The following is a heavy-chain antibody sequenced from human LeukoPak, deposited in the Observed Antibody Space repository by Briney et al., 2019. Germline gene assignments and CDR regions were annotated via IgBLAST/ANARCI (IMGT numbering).Heavy chain of an antibody. CDR3: ARDDPQPIVVVPVESNYYYYGMDV. CDR1: GGSISSYY. CDR2: IYTSGST. Sequence: KPSETLSLTCTVSGGSISSYYWSWIRQPAGKGLEWIGRIYTSGSTNYNPSLKSRVTMSVDTSKNQFSLKLSSVTAADTAVYYCARDDPQPIVVVPVESNYYYYGMDVWGQGTTVTVSS. J-gene: IGHJ6*02. V-gene: IGHV4-4*07. D-gene: IGHD2-2*01.